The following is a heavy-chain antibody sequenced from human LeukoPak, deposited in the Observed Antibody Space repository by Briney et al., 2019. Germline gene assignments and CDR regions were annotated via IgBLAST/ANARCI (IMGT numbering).Heavy chain of an antibody. V-gene: IGHV3-15*01. J-gene: IGHJ4*02. CDR2: IKSISYGGTI. CDR3: TRTWPGNTCFNS. D-gene: IGHD1-7*01. Sequence: PGGSLRLSCATSGFNFNDAWMNWVRQAPGKGLEWLGRIKSISYGGTIDYAAPVKGRFTISRDDSKNTLYLQMDSLETEDTAIYYCTRTWPGNTCFNSWGQGTLVTVSS. CDR1: GFNFNDAW.